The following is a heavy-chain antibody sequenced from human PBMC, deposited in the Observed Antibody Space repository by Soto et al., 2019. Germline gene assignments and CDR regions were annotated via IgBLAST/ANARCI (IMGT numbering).Heavy chain of an antibody. D-gene: IGHD3-3*01. CDR3: AREGGNYDFWSGYYGPIDP. CDR2: IYYSGST. J-gene: IGHJ5*02. Sequence: SETLSLTCTVSGGSISSGGYYWSWIRQHPGKGLEWIGYIYYSGSTYYNPSLKSRVTISVDTSKDQFSLKLSSVTAADTAVYYCAREGGNYDFWSGYYGPIDPWGQGTLVTVSS. CDR1: GGSISSGGYY. V-gene: IGHV4-31*03.